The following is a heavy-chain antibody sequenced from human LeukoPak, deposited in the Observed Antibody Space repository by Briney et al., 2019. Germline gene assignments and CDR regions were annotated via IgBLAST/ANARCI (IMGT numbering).Heavy chain of an antibody. D-gene: IGHD4-17*01. CDR1: GYTFTGYY. CDR2: INPNSGGT. CDR3: ARPLDYGDYL. J-gene: IGHJ5*02. Sequence: ASVKVSCKASGYTFTGYYMHWVRQAPGQGLEWMGWINPNSGGTNYAQKFQGGVTMTRDTFISTAYMELSRLRSDDTAVYYCARPLDYGDYLWGQGTLVTVSS. V-gene: IGHV1-2*02.